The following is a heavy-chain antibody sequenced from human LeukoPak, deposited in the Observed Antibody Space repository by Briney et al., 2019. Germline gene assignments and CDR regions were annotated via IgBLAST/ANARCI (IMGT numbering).Heavy chain of an antibody. CDR1: GGSFSGYY. Sequence: PSETLSLTCAVYGGSFSGYYWSWIRQPPGKGLEWIGEINHSGSTNYNPSLKSRVTISVDTSKNQFSLKLSSVTAADTAVYYCARGKPVIYSSGWHHYYYYGMDVWGQGTTVTVSS. D-gene: IGHD6-19*01. CDR2: INHSGST. V-gene: IGHV4-34*01. CDR3: ARGKPVIYSSGWHHYYYYGMDV. J-gene: IGHJ6*02.